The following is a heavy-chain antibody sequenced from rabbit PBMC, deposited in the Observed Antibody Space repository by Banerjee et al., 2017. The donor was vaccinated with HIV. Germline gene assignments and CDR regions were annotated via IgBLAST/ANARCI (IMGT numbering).Heavy chain of an antibody. Sequence: QSLEESGGDLVKPGASLTLTCTASGFSFSSSNYMCWVRQAPGKGLEWIACIYAGNSVGTYYASWAKGRFTISKTSSTTVTLQMTSLTAADTATYFCARDYINGYSDYVFNLWGQGTLVTVS. V-gene: IGHV1S40*01. J-gene: IGHJ4*01. CDR3: ARDYINGYSDYVFNL. D-gene: IGHD6-1*01. CDR2: IYAGNSVGT. CDR1: GFSFSSSNY.